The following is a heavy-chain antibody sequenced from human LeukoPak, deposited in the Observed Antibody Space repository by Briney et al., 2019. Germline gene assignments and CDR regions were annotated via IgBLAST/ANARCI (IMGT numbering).Heavy chain of an antibody. CDR2: IYYSGST. D-gene: IGHD2-2*01. CDR1: GGSISSYY. J-gene: IGHJ4*02. CDR3: ARGFIVPDY. V-gene: IGHV4-59*01. Sequence: SETLSLTCTVSGGSISSYYWSWIRQPPGKGLEWIGYIYYSGSTNYNPSPKSRVTISVDTSKNQFSLKLSSVTAADTAVYYCARGFIVPDYWGQGTLVTVSS.